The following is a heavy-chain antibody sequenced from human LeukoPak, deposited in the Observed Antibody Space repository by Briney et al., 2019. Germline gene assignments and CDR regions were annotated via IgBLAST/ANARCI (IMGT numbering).Heavy chain of an antibody. CDR3: ARSGNNYYYYMDV. CDR1: GFTFSSYA. CDR2: ISSSSSYI. D-gene: IGHD2/OR15-2a*01. Sequence: PGGSLRLSCAASGFTFSSYAMSWVRQAPGKGLEWVSSISSSSSYIYYADSVKGRFTISRDNAKNSLYLQVNSLRAEDTAVYYCARSGNNYYYYMDVWGKGTTVTVSS. J-gene: IGHJ6*03. V-gene: IGHV3-21*01.